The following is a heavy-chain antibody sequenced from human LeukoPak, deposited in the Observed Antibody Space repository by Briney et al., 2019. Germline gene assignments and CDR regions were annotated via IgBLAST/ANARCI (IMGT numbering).Heavy chain of an antibody. V-gene: IGHV4-59*01. D-gene: IGHD3-3*01. Sequence: SETLSLTCTVSGGSISSYYWSWIRQPPGKGLESIGYIYYSGSTNYNPSLKSRVTISVDTSKNQFSLKLSSVTAADTAVYYCARGDPFSYYDFWSGYYPPINWFDPWGQGTLVTVSS. CDR3: ARGDPFSYYDFWSGYYPPINWFDP. J-gene: IGHJ5*02. CDR2: IYYSGST. CDR1: GGSISSYY.